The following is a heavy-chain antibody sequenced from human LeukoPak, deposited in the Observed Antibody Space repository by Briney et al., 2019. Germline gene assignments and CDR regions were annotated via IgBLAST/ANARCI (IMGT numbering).Heavy chain of an antibody. V-gene: IGHV3-64*01. Sequence: GGSLRLSCAASGFTFSSYAMHWVRQAPGKGLEYVSAISSNGGSTYYANSVKGRFTISRDNSKNTLYLQMGSLRAEDMAVYYCARAEVPAAPFDYWGQGTLVTVSS. J-gene: IGHJ4*02. D-gene: IGHD2-2*01. CDR1: GFTFSSYA. CDR2: ISSNGGST. CDR3: ARAEVPAAPFDY.